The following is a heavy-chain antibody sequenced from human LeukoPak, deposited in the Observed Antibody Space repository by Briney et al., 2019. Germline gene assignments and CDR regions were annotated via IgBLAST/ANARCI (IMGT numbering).Heavy chain of an antibody. D-gene: IGHD1-26*01. CDR3: ARHGIVGATTDPVGFDY. CDR1: GYSFTSYW. Sequence: GESLKISCKGSGYSFTSYWIGWVRQMPGKGLEWMGIIYPGDSDTRYSPSFQGQVTISADKSISTAYLQWSSLKASDTAMYYCARHGIVGATTDPVGFDYWGQGTLVTVSS. V-gene: IGHV5-51*01. J-gene: IGHJ4*02. CDR2: IYPGDSDT.